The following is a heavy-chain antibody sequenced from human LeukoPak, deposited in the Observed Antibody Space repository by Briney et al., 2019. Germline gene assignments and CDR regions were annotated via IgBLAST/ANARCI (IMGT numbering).Heavy chain of an antibody. D-gene: IGHD1-26*01. CDR1: GFTFSSYG. Sequence: PGGSLRLSCAASGFTFSSYGMHWVRQAPGKGLEWVAVISYDGSNKYYADSVKGRFTISRDNSKNTLYLQMNSLRAEDTAVYYCAKDRKWDLSLIHADYWGQGTLVTVSS. V-gene: IGHV3-30*18. J-gene: IGHJ4*02. CDR2: ISYDGSNK. CDR3: AKDRKWDLSLIHADY.